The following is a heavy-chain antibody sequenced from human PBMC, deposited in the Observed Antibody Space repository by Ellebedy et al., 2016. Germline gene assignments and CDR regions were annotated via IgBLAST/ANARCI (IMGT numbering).Heavy chain of an antibody. Sequence: SETLSLXCTVSGGSISSYYWSWIRQPPGKGLEWIGYIYYSGSTNYNPSLKSRVTISVDTSKNQFSLKLSSVTAADTAVYYCARESHSYDILTGYYLNWFDPWGQGTLVTVSS. J-gene: IGHJ5*02. V-gene: IGHV4-59*01. CDR1: GGSISSYY. CDR2: IYYSGST. CDR3: ARESHSYDILTGYYLNWFDP. D-gene: IGHD3-9*01.